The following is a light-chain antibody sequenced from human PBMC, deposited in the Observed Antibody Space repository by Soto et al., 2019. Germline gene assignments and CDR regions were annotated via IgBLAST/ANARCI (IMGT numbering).Light chain of an antibody. CDR3: RGGFT. CDR1: QSVSSY. CDR2: DAS. V-gene: IGKV3-11*01. J-gene: IGKJ3*01. Sequence: EIVLTQSPATLSLSPGERATLSCRASQSVSSYLAWYQQKPGQAPRLLIYDASNRATGIPARFSGSGSGTDFTLTISSLEPEDFEVYYCRGGFTFGPGTKVDIK.